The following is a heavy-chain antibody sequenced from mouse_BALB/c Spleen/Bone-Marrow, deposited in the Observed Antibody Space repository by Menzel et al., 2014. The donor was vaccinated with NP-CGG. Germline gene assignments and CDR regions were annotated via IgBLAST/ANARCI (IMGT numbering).Heavy chain of an antibody. CDR1: GFNIKDTY. Sequence: VQLQQSGAELVKPGASVKLSCTASGFNIKDTYMHWVKQRPEQGLEWIGRIDPANGNTTYDPKFQGKATITADTSSNTAYLQLSSLTSEDTAVYYCAGLRPRFEFAYWGQGTLVTVSA. J-gene: IGHJ3*01. V-gene: IGHV14-3*02. CDR3: AGLRPRFEFAY. CDR2: IDPANGNT. D-gene: IGHD2-4*01.